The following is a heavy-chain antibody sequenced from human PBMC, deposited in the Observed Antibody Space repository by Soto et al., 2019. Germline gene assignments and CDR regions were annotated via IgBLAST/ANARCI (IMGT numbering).Heavy chain of an antibody. D-gene: IGHD2-15*01. CDR3: ARTPGYCGGGTCYFYFDY. V-gene: IGHV3-23*01. J-gene: IGHJ4*02. CDR2: ISGSGGNT. CDR1: EFTFSSYA. Sequence: EVQLLESGGGFVQPGGSLRLSCAASEFTFSSYATSWVRQAPGKGLEWVSGISGSGGNTFYADSVKGRFAISRDNSKNTLYLQMGSLRPDDTAVYYCARTPGYCGGGTCYFYFDYWGQGALVTVSS.